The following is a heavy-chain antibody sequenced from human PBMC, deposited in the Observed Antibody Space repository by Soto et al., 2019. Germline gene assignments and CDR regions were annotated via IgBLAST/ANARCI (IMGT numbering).Heavy chain of an antibody. CDR3: ATDYGVYYGMDV. J-gene: IGHJ6*02. Sequence: EVQLVESGGGLVQPGGSLRLSCAASGFTFSDHYMDWVRQAPGKGLEWVGRTRNKANSYTTEYAASVKGRFTISRDDSKNSLYLQMNSLKTEDTAVYYCATDYGVYYGMDVWGQGTTVTVSS. CDR2: TRNKANSYTT. V-gene: IGHV3-72*01. CDR1: GFTFSDHY. D-gene: IGHD4-17*01.